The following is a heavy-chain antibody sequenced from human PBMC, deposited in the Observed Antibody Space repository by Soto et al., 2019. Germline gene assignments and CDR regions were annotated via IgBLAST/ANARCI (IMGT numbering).Heavy chain of an antibody. J-gene: IGHJ5*02. CDR3: ANTNPSRAHTSGWNDWFDP. CDR1: GFTLSNYA. CDR2: VSGHSRSI. Sequence: DVQLLESGGGLVQPGGSLRLTCAASGFTLSNYAMSWVRQAPGKGLEWVSVVSGHSRSIYYADSVRGRFTISRDNSKNTLYLQMNSLRVEDTAVYHCANTNPSRAHTSGWNDWFDPWGQGTLVTVSP. V-gene: IGHV3-23*01. D-gene: IGHD6-19*01.